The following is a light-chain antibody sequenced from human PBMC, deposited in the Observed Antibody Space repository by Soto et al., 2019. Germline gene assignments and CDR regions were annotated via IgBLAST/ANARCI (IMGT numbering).Light chain of an antibody. Sequence: EIVMTQSPVTLSVSPGERATLSCRASQSVRSTYLAWYQQKPGQAPRLLIFGVSNRAAGIPARFSGSGSGTEFTLTISSLQSEDFAVFYCQQYGSSEIIFGQGTRLEIK. J-gene: IGKJ5*01. CDR1: QSVRSTY. CDR3: QQYGSSEII. CDR2: GVS. V-gene: IGKV3-15*01.